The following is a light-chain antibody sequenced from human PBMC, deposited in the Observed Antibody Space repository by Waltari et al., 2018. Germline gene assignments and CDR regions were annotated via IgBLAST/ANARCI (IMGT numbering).Light chain of an antibody. V-gene: IGLV2-8*01. CDR3: SSYAGSNNLV. Sequence: QSALTQPPSASGSPGQSVTISCTGTSSDIGGYKYVSWYRQQPGKGPKLLIYEVSKRPSGVPNRCSGSKSGNTASLTVSGLQAEEEADYYCSSYAGSNNLVFGTGTKVTVL. CDR2: EVS. CDR1: SSDIGGYKY. J-gene: IGLJ1*01.